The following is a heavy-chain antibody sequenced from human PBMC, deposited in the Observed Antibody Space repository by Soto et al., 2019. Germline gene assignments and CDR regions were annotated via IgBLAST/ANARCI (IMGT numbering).Heavy chain of an antibody. D-gene: IGHD4-17*01. J-gene: IGHJ4*02. CDR3: AVTLTTTVVTSAPYDY. CDR2: IYPGDSDT. Sequence: GESLKISCKGSGYSFTSYWIGWVRQMPGKGLEWMGIIYPGDSDTRYSPSFQGQVTISADKSISTAYLQWSSLKASDTAMYYCAVTLTTTVVTSAPYDYWGQGTLVTVSS. CDR1: GYSFTSYW. V-gene: IGHV5-51*01.